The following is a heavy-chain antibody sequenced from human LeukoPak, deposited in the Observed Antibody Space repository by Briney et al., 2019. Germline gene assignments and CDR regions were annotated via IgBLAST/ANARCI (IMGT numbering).Heavy chain of an antibody. V-gene: IGHV1-2*02. CDR1: GYTFTGYY. D-gene: IGHD3-10*01. CDR2: INPNSGGT. CDR3: ARTGAWWFGEFLYNWFDP. J-gene: IGHJ5*02. Sequence: ASVKVSCKASGYTFTGYYMHWVRQAPGQGLEWMGWINPNSGGTNYAQKFQGRVTMTRDTSISTAYMELSRLRSDDTAVYYCARTGAWWFGEFLYNWFDPWGQGTLVTVSS.